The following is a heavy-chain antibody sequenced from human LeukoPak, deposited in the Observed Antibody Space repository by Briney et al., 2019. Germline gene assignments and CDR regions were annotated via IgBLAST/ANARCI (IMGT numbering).Heavy chain of an antibody. CDR2: LYPGVST. Sequence: SETLSLTCTVSGGPIYSYYWRWIRQTAGKGLEWIGRLYPGVSTDYNPSLKSRVTMSVDTSRNQFALELNTVTAADTAVYYCARMKFYDSTGYSPGHYMDVWGKGTTVTVSS. CDR1: GGPIYSYY. V-gene: IGHV4-4*07. CDR3: ARMKFYDSTGYSPGHYMDV. D-gene: IGHD3-22*01. J-gene: IGHJ6*03.